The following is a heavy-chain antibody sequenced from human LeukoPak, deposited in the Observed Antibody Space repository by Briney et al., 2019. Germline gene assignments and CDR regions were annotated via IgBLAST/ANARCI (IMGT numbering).Heavy chain of an antibody. D-gene: IGHD3-10*01. CDR1: GGSISSGGFS. CDR2: IYHSGST. J-gene: IGHJ3*02. Sequence: KTSETLSLTCAVSGGSISSGGFSWSWIRQPPGKGLEWIGYIYHSGSTYYNPSLKSRVTISVDRSKNQFSLKLSSVTAADTAVYFCARGEHYYGSGDAFDIWGQGTMVTVSS. V-gene: IGHV4-30-2*01. CDR3: ARGEHYYGSGDAFDI.